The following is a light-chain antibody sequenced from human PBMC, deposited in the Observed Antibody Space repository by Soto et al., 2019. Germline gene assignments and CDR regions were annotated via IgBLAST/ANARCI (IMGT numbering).Light chain of an antibody. V-gene: IGKV3-15*01. CDR3: QQYNNWPRT. J-gene: IGKJ1*01. Sequence: EIVMTQSPATLSVSPGERATLSCRAGESISNNLAWYQQKPGQAPRLLIYGAGTRAAGIPARFSGRGSGTEFTLTISSLQSEDFAVYYCQQYNNWPRTFGQGSKV. CDR2: GAG. CDR1: ESISNN.